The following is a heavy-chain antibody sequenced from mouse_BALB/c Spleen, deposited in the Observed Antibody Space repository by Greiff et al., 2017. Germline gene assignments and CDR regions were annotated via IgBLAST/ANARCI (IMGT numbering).Heavy chain of an antibody. V-gene: IGHV1-9*01. D-gene: IGHD1-2*01. J-gene: IGHJ4*01. CDR3: ARPTALYYAMDY. Sequence: VQLQQSGAELMKPGASVKISCKATGYTFSSYWIEWVKQRPGHGLEWIGEILPGSGSTNYNEKFKGKATFTADTSSNTAYMQLSSLTSEDSAVYYCARPTALYYAMDYWGQGTSVTVSS. CDR2: ILPGSGST. CDR1: GYTFSSYW.